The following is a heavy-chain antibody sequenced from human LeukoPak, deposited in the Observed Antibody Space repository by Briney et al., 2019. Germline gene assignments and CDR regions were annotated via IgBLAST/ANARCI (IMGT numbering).Heavy chain of an antibody. Sequence: GGSLRLSCAASGSTFSSNYMSWVRQAPGKGLEWVSVIYSGGSTYYADSVKGRFTISRDNSKNTLYLQMNSLRAEDTAVYHCARDRDSGYFDYWGQGTLVTVSS. CDR2: IYSGGST. CDR1: GSTFSSNY. CDR3: ARDRDSGYFDY. D-gene: IGHD3-10*01. J-gene: IGHJ4*02. V-gene: IGHV3-53*01.